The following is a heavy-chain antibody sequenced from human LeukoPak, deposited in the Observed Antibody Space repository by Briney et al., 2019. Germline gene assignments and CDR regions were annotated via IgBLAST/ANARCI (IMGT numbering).Heavy chain of an antibody. Sequence: PSETLSLTCTVSGGSIGSYYWSWIRQPPGKGLEWIGYIYYSGSTNYNPSLKSRVTISVDTSKNQFSLKLSSVTAADTAVYYCARERLNGRFAFDHWGQGTLVTVSS. V-gene: IGHV4-59*01. CDR3: ARERLNGRFAFDH. D-gene: IGHD2-8*01. J-gene: IGHJ4*02. CDR1: GGSIGSYY. CDR2: IYYSGST.